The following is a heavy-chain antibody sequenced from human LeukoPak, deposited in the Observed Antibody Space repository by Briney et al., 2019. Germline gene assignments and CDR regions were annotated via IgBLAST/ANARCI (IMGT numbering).Heavy chain of an antibody. CDR1: GFTFSSYR. Sequence: GGSLRLSCAASGFTFSSYRMSWVRQAPGKGLEWVANIKQDGSEKYYVDSVKGRFTISRDNAKNSLYLQMNSLRAEDTAVYYCARDLHDFWSGYGIDYWGQGTPVTVSS. CDR3: ARDLHDFWSGYGIDY. V-gene: IGHV3-7*01. CDR2: IKQDGSEK. D-gene: IGHD3-3*01. J-gene: IGHJ4*02.